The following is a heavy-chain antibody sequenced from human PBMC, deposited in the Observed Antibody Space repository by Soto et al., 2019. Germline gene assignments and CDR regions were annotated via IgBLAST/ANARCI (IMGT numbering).Heavy chain of an antibody. Sequence: ASGKVSCKASGCAFTSCYMHWVRQSPGQGLEWMGIINPSGGSTGYAQKFQGRVTMTRDTSTSTVYMELSSLRSEDTAVYYCARVGVTMVRGVIITSLGAFHIWGQGTMVTVSS. V-gene: IGHV1-46*03. CDR1: GCAFTSCY. D-gene: IGHD3-10*01. CDR2: INPSGGST. CDR3: ARVGVTMVRGVIITSLGAFHI. J-gene: IGHJ3*02.